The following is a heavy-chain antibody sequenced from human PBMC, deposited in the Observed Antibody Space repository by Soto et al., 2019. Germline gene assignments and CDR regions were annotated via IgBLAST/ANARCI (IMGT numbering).Heavy chain of an antibody. CDR2: ISYDGSNK. Sequence: QVQLVESGGGVVQPGRSLRLSCAASGFTFSSYGMHWVRQAPGKGLEWVAVISYDGSNKYYADSVKGRFTISRDNSKNTLYLQMNSLRAEDTAVYYCARTHRPNYYYYGMDVWGQGTTVTVSS. CDR1: GFTFSSYG. J-gene: IGHJ6*02. V-gene: IGHV3-30*03. CDR3: ARTHRPNYYYYGMDV.